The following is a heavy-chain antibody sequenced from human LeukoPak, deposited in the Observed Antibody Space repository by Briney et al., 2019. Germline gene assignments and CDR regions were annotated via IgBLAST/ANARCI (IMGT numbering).Heavy chain of an antibody. V-gene: IGHV1-18*01. D-gene: IGHD6-19*01. CDR2: ISAYNGNT. CDR1: GYTFTSYG. Sequence: ASVKVSCKASGYTFTSYGIRWVRQAPGQGLEWMGWISAYNGNTNYAQKLQGRVTMTTDTSTSTAYMELRSLRSDDTAVYYCARVFLGVIAVAGIRFDPWGQGTLVTVSS. CDR3: ARVFLGVIAVAGIRFDP. J-gene: IGHJ5*02.